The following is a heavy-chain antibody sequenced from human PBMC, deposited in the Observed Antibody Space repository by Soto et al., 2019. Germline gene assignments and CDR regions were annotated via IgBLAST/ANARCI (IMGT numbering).Heavy chain of an antibody. V-gene: IGHV4-39*01. CDR3: ATSHKGYNWNYFDH. CDR1: GASISGSYYY. D-gene: IGHD1-20*01. CDR2: VFYTGFT. Sequence: SETLSLTCAVSGASISGSYYYWAWLRQSPGKGPEWIGSVFYTGFTSYNPSLESRVSVSVDTSKSQFSLNLSAVTAADTAVYYCATSHKGYNWNYFDHWGQGALVTVSS. J-gene: IGHJ4*02.